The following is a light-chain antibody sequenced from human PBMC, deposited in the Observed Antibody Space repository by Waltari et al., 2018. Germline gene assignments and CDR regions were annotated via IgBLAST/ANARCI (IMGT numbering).Light chain of an antibody. Sequence: DIVMTQSPLSLSVTPGEPASLSCRSSQSLLHSNGYNYLGWYLQKPGQSPQLLIYLGSNRASGVPERFSGSASGTDFTLKLSRVEAEDVGVYYCMQALQTPWTFGQGTKVAI. CDR3: MQALQTPWT. V-gene: IGKV2-28*01. J-gene: IGKJ1*01. CDR1: QSLLHSNGYNY. CDR2: LGS.